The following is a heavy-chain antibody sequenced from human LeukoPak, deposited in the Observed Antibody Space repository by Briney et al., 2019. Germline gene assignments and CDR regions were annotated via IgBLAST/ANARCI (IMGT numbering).Heavy chain of an antibody. CDR1: GFTFSSSA. V-gene: IGHV3-23*01. Sequence: GGSLRLSCAASGFTFSSSAMSWVRQVPGKGLEWVSGISASGGSTYYADSVKGRLTISRDKSKNTLYLQMNSLRAEDTAVYYCAKDSAEYYYDGSGSYYFDYWGQGTLVTVSS. J-gene: IGHJ4*02. CDR3: AKDSAEYYYDGSGSYYFDY. D-gene: IGHD3-22*01. CDR2: ISASGGST.